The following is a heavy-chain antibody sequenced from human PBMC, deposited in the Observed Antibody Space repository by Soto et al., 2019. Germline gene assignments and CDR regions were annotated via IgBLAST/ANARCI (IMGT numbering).Heavy chain of an antibody. CDR2: IKSKTDGGTT. CDR1: GFTFSNAW. CDR3: TTGFKGYGSGSYYKGLYYFDY. J-gene: IGHJ4*02. V-gene: IGHV3-15*01. Sequence: EVQLVESGGGLVKPGGSLRLSCAASGFTFSNAWMSWVRQAPGKGLEWVGRIKSKTDGGTTDYAAPVKGRFTISRDDSKNTLYLQMNSLKTEDTAVYYCTTGFKGYGSGSYYKGLYYFDYWGQGTLVTVSS. D-gene: IGHD3-10*01.